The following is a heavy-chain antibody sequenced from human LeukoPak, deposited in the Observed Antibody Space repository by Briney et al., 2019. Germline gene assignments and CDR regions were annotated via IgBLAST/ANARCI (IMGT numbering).Heavy chain of an antibody. D-gene: IGHD4-23*01. V-gene: IGHV3-7*01. J-gene: IGHJ2*01. CDR1: GFTFSSYW. CDR2: IKQDGSEK. Sequence: GGSLRLSCAASGFTFSSYWMSWVRQAPGKGLEWVANIKQDGSEKYYVDSVKGRFTISRDNAKNSLYLQMNSLRAEDTAVYYCAKKSPQETTVGPYWYLGLWGRGALVTVSS. CDR3: AKKSPQETTVGPYWYLGL.